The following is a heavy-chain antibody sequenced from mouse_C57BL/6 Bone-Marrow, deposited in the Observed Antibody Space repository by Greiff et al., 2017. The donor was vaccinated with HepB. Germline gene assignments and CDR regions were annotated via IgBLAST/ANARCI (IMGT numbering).Heavy chain of an antibody. CDR3: ARGGPSSWFAY. D-gene: IGHD3-3*01. CDR1: GYTFTSYW. V-gene: IGHV1-64*01. J-gene: IGHJ3*01. CDR2: IHPNSGST. Sequence: VQLQQPGAELVKPGASVKLSCKASGYTFTSYWMHWVKQRPGQGLEWIGMIHPNSGSTDYNEKFKSKATLTVDKSSSTAYMQLSSLTSEDSAVYYCARGGPSSWFAYWGQGTLVTVSA.